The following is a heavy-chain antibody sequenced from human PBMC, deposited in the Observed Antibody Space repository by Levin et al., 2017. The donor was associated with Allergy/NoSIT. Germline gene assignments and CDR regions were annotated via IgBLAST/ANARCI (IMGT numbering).Heavy chain of an antibody. V-gene: IGHV3-48*01. CDR1: GFTFSDYS. D-gene: IGHD4-17*01. J-gene: IGHJ4*02. CDR2: ITGSSSSI. CDR3: ARGSAHYVFDY. Sequence: GESLKISCAASGFTFSDYSFNWVRQAPGKGLEWVSYITGSSSSIYYADSVKGRFTVSSDNAKNSLYLQMNTLRAEDTAVYYCARGSAHYVFDYWGQGTLVTVSS.